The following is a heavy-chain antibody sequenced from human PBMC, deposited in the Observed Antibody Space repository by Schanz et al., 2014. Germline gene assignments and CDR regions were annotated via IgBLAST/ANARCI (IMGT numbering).Heavy chain of an antibody. J-gene: IGHJ4*02. Sequence: EVQLVESGGGLVQPGRSLRLSCAASGFTFDDHAMHWVRQVPGKGLEWVSGISWNSGNIAYADSVKGRFTISRDNAENSLYLQMNSLRPEDTALYYCAKVQTHTLYGGNSCFDYWGQGTLVTVSS. CDR1: GFTFDDHA. D-gene: IGHD2-21*02. CDR2: ISWNSGNI. V-gene: IGHV3-9*01. CDR3: AKVQTHTLYGGNSCFDY.